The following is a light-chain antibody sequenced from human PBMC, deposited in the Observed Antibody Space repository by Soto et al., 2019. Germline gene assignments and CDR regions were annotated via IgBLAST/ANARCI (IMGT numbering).Light chain of an antibody. Sequence: DIQMTQSPSSLSASVGDRVTITCRASQSISSYLNWYQQKPGKAPKLLIYAASSLQSGVPSRFRGSESGTDFTLTISSLQPEDFATYYCQQSYSTPWTCGQGTKVEIK. V-gene: IGKV1-39*01. CDR3: QQSYSTPWT. CDR2: AAS. J-gene: IGKJ1*01. CDR1: QSISSY.